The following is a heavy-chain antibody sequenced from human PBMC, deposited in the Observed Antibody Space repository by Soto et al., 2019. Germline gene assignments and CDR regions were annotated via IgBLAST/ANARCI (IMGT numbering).Heavy chain of an antibody. CDR3: AKDLGYRVGNYYFGMDV. D-gene: IGHD4-4*01. CDR1: GFTFSTHG. V-gene: IGHV3-33*03. CDR2: IWSDGSNK. Sequence: PGGSLRLSCAASGFTFSTHGMHWVRQAPGKGLEWVAIIWSDGSNKYYTDSVKGRFTISRDNAKNTLYLQMNSLRAEDTAVYYYAKDLGYRVGNYYFGMDVWGQGTTVTVSS. J-gene: IGHJ6*02.